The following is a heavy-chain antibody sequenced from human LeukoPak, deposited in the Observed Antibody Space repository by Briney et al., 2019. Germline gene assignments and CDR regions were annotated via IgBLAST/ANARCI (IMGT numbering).Heavy chain of an antibody. CDR1: GFTFSSYW. J-gene: IGHJ4*02. CDR3: ARDPSRSGSSSSWYPQYYFDY. CDR2: IKQDGSEK. V-gene: IGHV3-7*01. D-gene: IGHD6-13*01. Sequence: PGGSLRLSCAASGFTFSSYWMSWVRQAPGKGLEWVANIKQDGSEKYYVDSVKGRFTISRDNAKNSLYLQMNSLRAEDTAVYYCARDPSRSGSSSSWYPQYYFDYWGQGTLVTVSS.